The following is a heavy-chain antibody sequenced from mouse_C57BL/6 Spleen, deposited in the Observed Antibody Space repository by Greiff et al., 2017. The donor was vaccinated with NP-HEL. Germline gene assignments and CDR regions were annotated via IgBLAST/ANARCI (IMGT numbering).Heavy chain of an antibody. CDR2: INPSNGGT. Sequence: QVQLQQSGTELVKPGASVKLSCKASGYTFTSYWMHWVKQRPGQGLEWIGNINPSNGGTNYNEKFKSKATLTVDKSSSTAYMQLSSLTSEDSAVYYCAGYSNYGWYFDVWGTGTTVTVSS. CDR3: AGYSNYGWYFDV. V-gene: IGHV1-53*01. CDR1: GYTFTSYW. J-gene: IGHJ1*03. D-gene: IGHD2-5*01.